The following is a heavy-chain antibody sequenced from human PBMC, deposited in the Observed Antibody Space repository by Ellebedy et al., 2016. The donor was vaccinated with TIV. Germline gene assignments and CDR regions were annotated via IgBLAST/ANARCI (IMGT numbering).Heavy chain of an antibody. D-gene: IGHD5-12*01. V-gene: IGHV4-30-4*01. CDR2: IYYNGST. Sequence: SETLSLXXTVSGGSISSGDYYWSWIRQPPGKGLEWIGYIYYNGSTYYNPSLKSRVTISVDTSKNQFSLKLSSVTAADTAVYYCARVGYSGYPSKYYFDYWGQGTLVTVSS. CDR3: ARVGYSGYPSKYYFDY. CDR1: GGSISSGDYY. J-gene: IGHJ4*02.